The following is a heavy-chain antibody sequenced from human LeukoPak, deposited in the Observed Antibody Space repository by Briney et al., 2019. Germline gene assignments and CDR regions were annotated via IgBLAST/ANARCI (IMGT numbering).Heavy chain of an antibody. J-gene: IGHJ4*02. CDR2: IYYSGST. D-gene: IGHD3-22*01. V-gene: IGHV4-39*01. CDR3: ASGHYDSSGYYYPFDY. Sequence: PSETLSLTCTVSGGSIRSSSYYWGGIRQPPGKGLEWIGSIYYSGSTNYNPSLKSRVTISVDTSKNQVSLRLSSVTAADTAVYYCASGHYDSSGYYYPFDYWGQGTLVTVSS. CDR1: GGSIRSSSYY.